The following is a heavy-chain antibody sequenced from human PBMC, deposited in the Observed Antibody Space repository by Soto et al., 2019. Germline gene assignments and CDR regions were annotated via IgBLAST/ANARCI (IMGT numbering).Heavy chain of an antibody. CDR3: AKGCSGGNCRKPLHS. J-gene: IGHJ4*02. CDR1: GFTFSSYA. Sequence: SLRLSCAASGFTFSSYAMNWVRQAPGKGLEWVASISYGGGTTYHADSVRGRFTISRDNSMDTLYLQMNGLRAEDTAIYYCAKGCSGGNCRKPLHSWGQGALVTVSS. V-gene: IGHV3-23*01. CDR2: ISYGGGTT. D-gene: IGHD2-15*01.